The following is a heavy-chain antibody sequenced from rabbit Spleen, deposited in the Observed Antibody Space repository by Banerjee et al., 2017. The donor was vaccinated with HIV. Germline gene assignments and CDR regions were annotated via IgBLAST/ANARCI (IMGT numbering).Heavy chain of an antibody. J-gene: IGHJ4*01. Sequence: QEQLVESGGGLVKPGGSLTLTCTASGFSFSTSYWIYWVRQAPGKGLEWIGYIYGGNSHNSFYANWAKGRFTVSKTSSTTVTLQMTSLTDADTATYFCASAGRGYGNAFNLWGQGTLVTVS. CDR1: GFSFSTSYW. CDR3: ASAGRGYGNAFNL. CDR2: IYGGNSHNS. D-gene: IGHD6-1*01. V-gene: IGHV1S45*01.